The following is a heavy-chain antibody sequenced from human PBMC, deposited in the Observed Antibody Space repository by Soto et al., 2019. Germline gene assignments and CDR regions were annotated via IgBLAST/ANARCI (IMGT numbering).Heavy chain of an antibody. CDR2: IYYRGTT. Sequence: SETLSLTCFVSGGSISSNAYYWAWIRQPPGKGLEWIGTIYYRGTTYYNPSLKSRLTISVDTSKNQFSLKLTSVTAADTALYYCASLEIARGFDSWGQGTPVTVSS. V-gene: IGHV4-39*01. D-gene: IGHD6-13*01. J-gene: IGHJ4*02. CDR3: ASLEIARGFDS. CDR1: GGSISSNAYY.